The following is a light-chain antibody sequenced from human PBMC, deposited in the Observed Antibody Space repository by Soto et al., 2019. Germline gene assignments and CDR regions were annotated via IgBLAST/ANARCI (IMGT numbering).Light chain of an antibody. Sequence: QSVLTQPPSVSGSPGQSVTISCTGTSSDVGNYNRVSWYQQPPGTAPKLMIYEVINRPSGVPDRFSGSKSGNTASLTISGLQAEDEADYYCSSYTSSNTWVFDGGTKLTVL. CDR1: SSDVGNYNR. J-gene: IGLJ2*01. V-gene: IGLV2-18*02. CDR2: EVI. CDR3: SSYTSSNTWV.